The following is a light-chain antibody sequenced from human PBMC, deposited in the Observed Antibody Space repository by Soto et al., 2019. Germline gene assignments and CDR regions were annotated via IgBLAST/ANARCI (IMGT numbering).Light chain of an antibody. Sequence: ETVITQSPATLSVSPGERATLSCRASQSISSNLAWFQQKPGQAPRLLIYDASTRATGIPARFSGSGSGTEFTLTISSLQSEDFAVYYCQQYNNWPPWTFGQGTKVDIK. V-gene: IGKV3-15*01. CDR3: QQYNNWPPWT. CDR1: QSISSN. J-gene: IGKJ1*01. CDR2: DAS.